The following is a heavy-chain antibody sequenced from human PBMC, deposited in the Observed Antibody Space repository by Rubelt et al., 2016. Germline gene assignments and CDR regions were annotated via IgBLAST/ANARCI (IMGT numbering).Heavy chain of an antibody. Sequence: DVQVVESGGGLVQPGGSLRLSCAASGFTFSNYWMSWVRQAPGKGLEWVANIKQDGNEKYYVDSVKGRFTISRDNTKNSLYLQMDRRRAEYTAMYYCARGREYSSSAIYFDYWGQGTLVTVSS. J-gene: IGHJ4*02. V-gene: IGHV3-7*04. CDR2: IKQDGNEK. CDR1: GFTFSNYW. D-gene: IGHD6-6*01. CDR3: ARGREYSSSAIYFDY.